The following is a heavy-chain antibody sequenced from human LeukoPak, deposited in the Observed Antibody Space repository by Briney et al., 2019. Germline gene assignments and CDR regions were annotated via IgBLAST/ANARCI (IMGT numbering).Heavy chain of an antibody. CDR2: IYHSGST. D-gene: IGHD5-24*01. CDR1: GYSISSGYY. CDR3: AREGGGYNNRGFDY. J-gene: IGHJ4*02. V-gene: IGHV4-38-2*02. Sequence: SETLSLTCTVSGYSISSGYYWGWIRQPPGKGLEWIGSIYHSGSTYYNPSLKSRVTISVDTSKNQFSLKLSSATAADTAVYYCAREGGGYNNRGFDYWGQGTLVTVSS.